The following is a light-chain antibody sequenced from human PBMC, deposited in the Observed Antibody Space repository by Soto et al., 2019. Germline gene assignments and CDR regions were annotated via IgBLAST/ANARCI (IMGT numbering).Light chain of an antibody. CDR3: SSYTSSSTPVV. CDR1: SSDVGGYNY. J-gene: IGLJ2*01. Sequence: QSALTQPASVSGSPGQSITISCTGTSSDVGGYNYVSWYQQHPGKAPKLMIYDVSNRPSGVSNRFSGSKCGNTASLTISGLQAEDEADYYCSSYTSSSTPVVFGGGTKVTVL. V-gene: IGLV2-14*01. CDR2: DVS.